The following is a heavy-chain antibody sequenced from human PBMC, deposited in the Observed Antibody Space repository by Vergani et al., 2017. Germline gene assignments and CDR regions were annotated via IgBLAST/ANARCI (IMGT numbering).Heavy chain of an antibody. CDR1: GFALNRHA. CDR2: ISFDGTNE. J-gene: IGHJ4*02. V-gene: IGHV3-30-3*01. CDR3: VGDRGRAGGGRCYTEAWDY. D-gene: IGHD2-2*02. Sequence: QVQLVESGGGVVQPGTSLRLSCVVSGFALNRHAMYWVRQAPGKGLEWVVGISFDGTNEYYPDLVKGRFTISRDIAKNTLYLQVRSLRLEDTGVYHCVGDRGRAGGGRCYTEAWDYWGQGTPVTVSA.